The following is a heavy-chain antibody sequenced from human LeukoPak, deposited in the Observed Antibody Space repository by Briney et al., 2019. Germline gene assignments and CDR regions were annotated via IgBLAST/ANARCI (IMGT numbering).Heavy chain of an antibody. D-gene: IGHD3-16*01. V-gene: IGHV1-2*02. CDR3: ARGGLTNLDY. J-gene: IGHJ4*02. Sequence: ASVKVSCKASGYTFTGYFMHWVRQASGQGLEWMGWINPNSGGTNFAQNFQGRVTMTRDTSISTAYMELSSPKSDDTAVYYCARGGLTNLDYWGQGTLVTVTS. CDR2: INPNSGGT. CDR1: GYTFTGYF.